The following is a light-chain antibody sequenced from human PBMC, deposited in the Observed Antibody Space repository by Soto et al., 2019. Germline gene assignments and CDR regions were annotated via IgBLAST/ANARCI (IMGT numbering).Light chain of an antibody. J-gene: IGKJ2*01. CDR2: GAS. CDR1: QSVSSD. V-gene: IGKV3-15*01. CDR3: QQYNDWPLT. Sequence: EIVMTQSPATLSVSPGERATLSCRASQSVSSDLAWYQQKPSQAPRLLIYGASTRATGIPARVSGSGSGTEFTLTISSLQSEDFAVYYCQQYNDWPLTFGQGTKLEI.